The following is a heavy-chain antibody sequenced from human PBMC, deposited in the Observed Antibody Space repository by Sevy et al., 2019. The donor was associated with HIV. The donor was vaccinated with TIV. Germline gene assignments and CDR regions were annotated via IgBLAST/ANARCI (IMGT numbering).Heavy chain of an antibody. D-gene: IGHD5-18*01. CDR1: GFTSSDYS. J-gene: IGHJ4*02. V-gene: IGHV3-21*01. CDR2: IRRTSIQE. CDR3: ARTGSHGYDL. Sequence: GGSLRLSCAASGFTSSDYSMNWVRQAPGKGLEWVSFIRRTSIQETYADSVKGRFTAYTDSAKNLLYLQMNSLRAEDAAFYYWARTGSHGYDLWGQGTLVTVSS.